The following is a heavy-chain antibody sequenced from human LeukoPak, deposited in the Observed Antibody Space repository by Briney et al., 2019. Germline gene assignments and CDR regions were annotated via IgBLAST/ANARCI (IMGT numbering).Heavy chain of an antibody. CDR3: ARGQRGEYGSGSYSAHR. V-gene: IGHV1-69*13. CDR1: GGTFSSYA. J-gene: IGHJ5*02. CDR2: IIPIFGTA. D-gene: IGHD3-10*01. Sequence: ASVKVSCKASGGTFSSYAISWVRQAPGQGLEWMGGIIPIFGTANYAQKFQGRVTITADESTSTAYMELSSLRSEDTAVYYCARGQRGEYGSGSYSAHRWGQGTLVTVSS.